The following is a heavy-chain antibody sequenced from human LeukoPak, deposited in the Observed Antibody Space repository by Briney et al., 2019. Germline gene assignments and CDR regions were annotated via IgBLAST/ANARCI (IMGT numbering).Heavy chain of an antibody. J-gene: IGHJ4*02. Sequence: PGKSLRLSCAASGFTFNNYGMHWVRQAPGKGLEWVAVISYDGRNIHYPDSVKGRFTISRDNSKNTLYLQMNSLRAEDTAVYYCAREKYSIDYWGQGTLVTVSS. D-gene: IGHD2-21*01. CDR2: ISYDGRNI. V-gene: IGHV3-30*03. CDR3: AREKYSIDY. CDR1: GFTFNNYG.